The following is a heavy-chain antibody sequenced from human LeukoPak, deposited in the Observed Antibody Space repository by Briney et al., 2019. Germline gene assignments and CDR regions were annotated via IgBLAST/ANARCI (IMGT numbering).Heavy chain of an antibody. CDR2: IRFDGSNK. D-gene: IGHD2-2*01. V-gene: IGHV3-30*02. J-gene: IGHJ4*02. Sequence: GGSLRLSCAASGFTFSNYGMHWVRQAPGKGLEWVAFIRFDGSNKYYADSVKGRFTISRDNSKNSLYLQMNSLRAEDTAVYYCARVRYSSSTSCYGFDSWGQGTLVTVSS. CDR1: GFTFSNYG. CDR3: ARVRYSSSTSCYGFDS.